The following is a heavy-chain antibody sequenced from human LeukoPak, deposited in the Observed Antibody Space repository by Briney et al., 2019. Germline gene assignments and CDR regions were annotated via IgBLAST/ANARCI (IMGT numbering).Heavy chain of an antibody. CDR1: GYSISSGYY. J-gene: IGHJ3*02. Sequence: KASETLSLTCAVTGYSISSGYYWGWIRQPPGKGREWIGSIYHSGSTYYNPSLKSRVIITEDTYKNQSSLTLSSVTAADTALYYCTRRPGAFGAFVIWGQGRLVTVSS. V-gene: IGHV4-38-2*01. D-gene: IGHD1-26*01. CDR3: TRRPGAFGAFVI. CDR2: IYHSGST.